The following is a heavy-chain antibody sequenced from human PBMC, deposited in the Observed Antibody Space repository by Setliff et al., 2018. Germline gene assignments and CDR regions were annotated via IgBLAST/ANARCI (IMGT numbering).Heavy chain of an antibody. D-gene: IGHD3-22*01. CDR3: ARESGYYYDSSGYCTDAFDI. CDR2: ISAYNGNT. Sequence: ASVKVSCKASGYTFTSYGISWVRQAPGQGLEWMGWISAYNGNTNYAQKLQGRVTMTTDASTSTAYMELRSLRSDDTAVYYCARESGYYYDSSGYCTDAFDIWGQGTMVTVSS. CDR1: GYTFTSYG. J-gene: IGHJ3*02. V-gene: IGHV1-18*01.